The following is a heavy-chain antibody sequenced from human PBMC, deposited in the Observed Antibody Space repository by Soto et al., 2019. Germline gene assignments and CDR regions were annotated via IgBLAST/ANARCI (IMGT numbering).Heavy chain of an antibody. CDR3: ARDLHYIREY. D-gene: IGHD3-10*02. V-gene: IGHV1-18*01. CDR1: GYTFTGYG. Sequence: ASVKVSCKASGYTFTGYGISWLRQTPGQGLEWMGWISTSKGDASYAQKLQGRDTMTTDPSTSTAYMELRTLRSDDSVVYYCARDLHYIREYWGQGALVNVSS. CDR2: ISTSKGDA. J-gene: IGHJ4*02.